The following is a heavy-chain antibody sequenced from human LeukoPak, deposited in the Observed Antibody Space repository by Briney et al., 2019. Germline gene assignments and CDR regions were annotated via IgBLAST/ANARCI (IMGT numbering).Heavy chain of an antibody. V-gene: IGHV3-23*01. CDR3: AKDRADNGDRLRFDP. CDR1: GFSLSTYA. J-gene: IGHJ5*02. Sequence: GGSLRLSCAASGFSLSTYAMSWLRQAPGKGPEWVSAISGAGGRTYYADSVKGRFTISRDNSKNTLYLQMDSLRAEDTAVYYCAKDRADNGDRLRFDPWGQGTLVTVSS. CDR2: ISGAGGRT. D-gene: IGHD4-17*01.